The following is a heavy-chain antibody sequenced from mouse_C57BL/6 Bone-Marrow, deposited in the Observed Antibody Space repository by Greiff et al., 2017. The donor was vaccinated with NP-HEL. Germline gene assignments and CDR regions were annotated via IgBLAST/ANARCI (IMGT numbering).Heavy chain of an antibody. J-gene: IGHJ2*01. D-gene: IGHD2-5*01. V-gene: IGHV5-9-1*02. Sequence: EVKLMESGEGLVKPGGSLKLSCAASGFTFSSYAMSWVRQTPEKRLEWVAYISSGGDYIYYADTVKGRFTISRDNARNTLYLQMSSLKSEDTAMYYCTREDSNYCFDYWGQGTTLTVSS. CDR2: ISSGGDYI. CDR3: TREDSNYCFDY. CDR1: GFTFSSYA.